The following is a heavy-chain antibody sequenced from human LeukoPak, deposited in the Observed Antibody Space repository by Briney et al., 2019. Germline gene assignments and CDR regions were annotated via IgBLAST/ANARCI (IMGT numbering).Heavy chain of an antibody. CDR1: GFTFSSCE. J-gene: IGHJ6*04. D-gene: IGHD3-10*02. CDR2: ISSSGSTI. Sequence: PGGSLRHSCAASGFTFSSCEMNWVRQAPGKGLEWVSYISSSGSTIYYADSVKGRFTISRDNAKNSLYLQMNSLRAEDTAVYYCAELGITMIGGVWGKGTTVTISS. CDR3: AELGITMIGGV. V-gene: IGHV3-48*03.